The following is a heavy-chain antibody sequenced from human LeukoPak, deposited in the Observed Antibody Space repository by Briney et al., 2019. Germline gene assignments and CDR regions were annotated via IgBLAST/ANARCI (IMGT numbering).Heavy chain of an antibody. D-gene: IGHD2-2*01. Sequence: PSETLSLTCAVYGGSFSGYYWSWIRQPPGKGLEWIGEINHSGSTNYNPSLKSRVTISVDTSKNQFSLKLSSVTAADTAVYYCARHGDIVVVPAAMFHDWGQGTLVTVSS. V-gene: IGHV4-34*01. CDR2: INHSGST. J-gene: IGHJ4*02. CDR3: ARHGDIVVVPAAMFHD. CDR1: GGSFSGYY.